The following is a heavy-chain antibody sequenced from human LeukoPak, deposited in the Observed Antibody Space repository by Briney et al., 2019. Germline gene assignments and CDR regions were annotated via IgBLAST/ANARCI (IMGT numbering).Heavy chain of an antibody. CDR2: TSGSGGST. V-gene: IGHV3-23*01. J-gene: IGHJ4*02. D-gene: IGHD6-13*01. Sequence: GGSLRLSCAASGFTFSSYAMTWVRQAPGKGLEWVSTTSGSGGSTYYADSVKGRFTISRDNSKNTLYLQMNSLRAEDTAVYYCAKGVAFGYSSSWYDYWGQGTLVTVSS. CDR3: AKGVAFGYSSSWYDY. CDR1: GFTFSSYA.